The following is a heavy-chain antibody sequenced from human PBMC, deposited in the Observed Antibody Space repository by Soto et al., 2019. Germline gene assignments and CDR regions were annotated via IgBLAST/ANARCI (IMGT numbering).Heavy chain of an antibody. Sequence: QVQLVQSGAEVKKPGASVKISCKASGYTFTSYYMHWVRQAPGQGLEWMGIINPSGGSTNYAQKLQGRVTMTPDTSTSTVYMELNSLRYEYTAVYYCARPPYPGCINAVCYPLDYWGQGTLVTVSS. J-gene: IGHJ4*02. CDR2: INPSGGST. V-gene: IGHV1-46*01. CDR3: ARPPYPGCINAVCYPLDY. CDR1: GYTFTSYY. D-gene: IGHD2-8*01.